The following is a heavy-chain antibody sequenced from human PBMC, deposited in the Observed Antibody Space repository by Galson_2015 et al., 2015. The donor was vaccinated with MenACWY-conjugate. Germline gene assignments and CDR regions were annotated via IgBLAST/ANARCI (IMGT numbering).Heavy chain of an antibody. D-gene: IGHD5-18*01. CDR1: GGSISSHY. Sequence: ETLSLTCTVSGGSISSHYWSWFRQPPGKGLEWIAYIRDTGSLKDNPSLKSRVTMSADKSNNQFSLRLISVTAADTAVYYCARIPTCGSSFGYFDYWGQGILVAVSS. J-gene: IGHJ4*02. CDR3: ARIPTCGSSFGYFDY. V-gene: IGHV4-59*08. CDR2: IRDTGSL.